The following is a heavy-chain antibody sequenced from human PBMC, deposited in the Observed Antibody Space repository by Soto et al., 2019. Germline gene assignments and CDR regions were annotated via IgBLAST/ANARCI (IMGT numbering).Heavy chain of an antibody. CDR2: IIPLFGTT. Sequence: QVQLVQSGAEVKKAGSSVKVSCQVSGGTFSSYAISWVRQAPGQGLEWMGGIIPLFGTTNYAEKFQGRVTITADESTSTAYMQLSGLRSEDTAVYYCAKELQRGMDVWGQGTTVTVSS. D-gene: IGHD4-4*01. CDR1: GGTFSSYA. V-gene: IGHV1-69*01. CDR3: AKELQRGMDV. J-gene: IGHJ6*02.